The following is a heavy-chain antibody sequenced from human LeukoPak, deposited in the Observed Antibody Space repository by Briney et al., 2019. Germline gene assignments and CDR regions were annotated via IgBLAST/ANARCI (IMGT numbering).Heavy chain of an antibody. V-gene: IGHV3-7*01. CDR3: ARVRWAAGPLSYFDY. J-gene: IGHJ4*02. D-gene: IGHD4-23*01. CDR1: GFTFSSYW. CDR2: IKEDGSEK. Sequence: GGSLRLSCAASGFTFSSYWMSWVRQAPGKGLEWVANIKEDGSEKFYVDFVKGRFTISRDDAKNSLYLQMSSLRAEDTAVYYCARVRWAAGPLSYFDYWGQGTLVTVSS.